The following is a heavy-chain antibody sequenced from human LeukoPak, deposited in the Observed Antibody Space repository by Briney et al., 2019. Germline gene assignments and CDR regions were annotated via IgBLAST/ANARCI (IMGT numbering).Heavy chain of an antibody. CDR1: GYTFTGYY. CDR3: ARSAPSYSSGWYYYYYMDV. D-gene: IGHD6-19*01. Sequence: GASVKVSCKASGYTFTGYYMHWVRQAPGQGLEWMGWISAYNGNTNYAQKLQGRVTMTTDTSTSTAYMELRSLRSDDTAVYYCARSAPSYSSGWYYYYYMDVWGKGTTVTISS. J-gene: IGHJ6*03. CDR2: ISAYNGNT. V-gene: IGHV1-18*04.